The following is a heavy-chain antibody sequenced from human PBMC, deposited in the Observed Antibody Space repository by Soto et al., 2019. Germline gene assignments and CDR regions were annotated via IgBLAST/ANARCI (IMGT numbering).Heavy chain of an antibody. J-gene: IGHJ5*02. CDR1: SGSFRSYY. D-gene: IGHD3-22*01. Sequence: SETLSLTCTVSSGSFRSYYWSWIRQPPGKGLEWIGYIYHSGSTNYNPSLKSRVTMSVDTSKNQFSLTLTSVTATDTAVYYCAGLGYCDVSGYRPNWFAPWGQGTPVTVSS. CDR3: AGLGYCDVSGYRPNWFAP. V-gene: IGHV4-59*08. CDR2: IYHSGST.